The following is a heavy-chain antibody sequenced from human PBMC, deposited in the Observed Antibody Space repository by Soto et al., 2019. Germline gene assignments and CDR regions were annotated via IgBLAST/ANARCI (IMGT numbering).Heavy chain of an antibody. V-gene: IGHV3-66*01. CDR3: ARAFSGVPAAIAAAGDY. D-gene: IGHD2-2*02. CDR2: IYSGGST. Sequence: GGSLRLSCAASGFTVSSNYMSWVRQAPGKGLEWVSVIYSGGSTYYADSVKGRFTISRDNSKNTLYLQMNSLRAEDTAVYYCARAFSGVPAAIAAAGDYWGQGTLVTVSS. J-gene: IGHJ4*02. CDR1: GFTVSSNY.